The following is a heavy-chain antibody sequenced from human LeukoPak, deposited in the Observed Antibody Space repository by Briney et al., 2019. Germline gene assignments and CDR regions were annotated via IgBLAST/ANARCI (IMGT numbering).Heavy chain of an antibody. CDR2: IYSIGST. CDR3: ARFAYCGGHCWYYFDY. V-gene: IGHV4-59*01. J-gene: IGHJ4*02. D-gene: IGHD2-21*02. Sequence: PSETLSLTCTVSGGSISSYYWSWIRQPPGKGLEWIGYIYSIGSTNYNPSLKSRITISVDTSKNQFSLKLSSVTAADTAVYYCARFAYCGGHCWYYFDYWGQGSLVTASS. CDR1: GGSISSYY.